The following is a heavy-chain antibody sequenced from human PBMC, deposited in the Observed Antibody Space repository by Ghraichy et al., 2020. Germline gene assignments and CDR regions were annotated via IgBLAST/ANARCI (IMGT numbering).Heavy chain of an antibody. V-gene: IGHV3-7*03. CDR1: GFTLSNYW. J-gene: IGHJ4*02. Sequence: GGSLRLSCAASGFTLSNYWMSWVRQTPGKGLEWVANIKPGGSDKYYVDSVKGRFTFSRDNAKNSLYLQMNSLRAEDTAVYYGARGGGTPDYHDISGWGNFDYWGPGTLVTVS. CDR2: IKPGGSDK. CDR3: ARGGGTPDYHDISGWGNFDY. D-gene: IGHD3-22*01.